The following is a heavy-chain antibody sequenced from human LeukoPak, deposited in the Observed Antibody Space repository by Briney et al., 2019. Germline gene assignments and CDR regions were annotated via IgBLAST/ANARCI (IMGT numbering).Heavy chain of an antibody. D-gene: IGHD3-16*01. CDR2: ISGSGSST. CDR3: AKGFMRWGEVYYMDV. CDR1: GFTFTNYA. V-gene: IGHV3-23*01. J-gene: IGHJ6*03. Sequence: GGSLRLSCAASGFTFTNYAMSWVRQAPGKGLEWVSTISGSGSSTYYADSVKGRVTISRYNSKNPLFLQMNSLRAEDTAVYYCAKGFMRWGEVYYMDVWGKGTTVTVSS.